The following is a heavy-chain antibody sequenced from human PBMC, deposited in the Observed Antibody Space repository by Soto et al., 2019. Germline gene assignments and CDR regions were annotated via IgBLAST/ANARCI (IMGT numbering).Heavy chain of an antibody. V-gene: IGHV5-51*01. CDR3: ARPRYYYGSGSYPNYYFDY. J-gene: IGHJ4*02. CDR2: IYPGDSDT. CDR1: GYSFTSYW. D-gene: IGHD3-10*01. Sequence: GESLKISCKGSGYSFTSYWIGWVRQMPGKGLEWMGIIYPGDSDTRYSPSFQGQVTISADKSISTAYLQCSSLKASDTAMYYCARPRYYYGSGSYPNYYFDYWGQGTPVTVSS.